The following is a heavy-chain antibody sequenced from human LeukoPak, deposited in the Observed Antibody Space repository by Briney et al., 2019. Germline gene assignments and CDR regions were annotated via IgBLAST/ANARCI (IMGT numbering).Heavy chain of an antibody. CDR2: ISKRSSYT. D-gene: IGHD2-21*01. V-gene: IGHV3-11*06. CDR3: AREAGDPYFDY. Sequence: GGSLRLSCVDSGFTFSDYDMSWIRQAPGKGLEWVSYISKRSSYTKYADSVKGRFTISRDNAKNSLYLQMNSLRAEDTAVYYCAREAGDPYFDYWGKGTLVTVSS. CDR1: GFTFSDYD. J-gene: IGHJ4*02.